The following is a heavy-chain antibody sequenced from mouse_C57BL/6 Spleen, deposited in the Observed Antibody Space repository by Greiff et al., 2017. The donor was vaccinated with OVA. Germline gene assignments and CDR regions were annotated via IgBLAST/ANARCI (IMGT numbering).Heavy chain of an antibody. CDR2: ISSGGSYT. J-gene: IGHJ3*01. V-gene: IGHV5-6*02. CDR3: ARHGDSNYPWFAY. Sequence: DVKLVESGGDLVKPGGSLKLSCAASGFTFSSYGMSWVRQTPDKRLEWVATISSGGSYTYYPDSVKGRFTISRDNAKNPLYLQMSSLKSEDTAMYYCARHGDSNYPWFAYWGQGTLVTVSA. D-gene: IGHD2-5*01. CDR1: GFTFSSYG.